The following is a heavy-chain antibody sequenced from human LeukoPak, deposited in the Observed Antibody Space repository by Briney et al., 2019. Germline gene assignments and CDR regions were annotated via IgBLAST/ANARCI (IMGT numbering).Heavy chain of an antibody. CDR3: AKSMTMVTPLFDY. D-gene: IGHD4-17*01. V-gene: IGHV4-39*07. CDR1: GASISSGSNY. J-gene: IGHJ4*02. CDR2: IYSSGST. Sequence: SETLSLTCSVSGASISSGSNYWGWIRQPPGKTLEWIGSIYSSGSTYYNPSLKSRVIIIIDTPKNHFSLTLSSVTAADTAVYYCAKSMTMVTPLFDYWGQGTLVTVSS.